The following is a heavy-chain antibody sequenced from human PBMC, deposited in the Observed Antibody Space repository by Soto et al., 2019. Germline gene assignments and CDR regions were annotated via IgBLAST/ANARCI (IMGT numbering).Heavy chain of an antibody. Sequence: GGSLRLSCAASGFTVSSNYMSWVRQAPGKGLEWVSVIYSGGSTYYADSVKGRFTISRDNSKNTLYLQMNSLRAEDTAVYYCARVPGDYDILTGYYGDDAFDIWGQGTMVTVSS. CDR3: ARVPGDYDILTGYYGDDAFDI. V-gene: IGHV3-66*01. CDR2: IYSGGST. CDR1: GFTVSSNY. J-gene: IGHJ3*02. D-gene: IGHD3-9*01.